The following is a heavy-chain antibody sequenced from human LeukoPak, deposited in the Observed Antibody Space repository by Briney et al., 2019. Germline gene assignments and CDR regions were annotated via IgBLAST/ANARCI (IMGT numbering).Heavy chain of an antibody. CDR2: ISPNSGNT. Sequence: ASVKVSCKTYGYTFINYGITWVRQAPGQGLEWMGWISPNSGNTNYAQKFQGRVTMTRDTSISTAYMELSRLRSDDTAVYYCARDFVSGWCDYWGQGTLVTVSS. CDR3: ARDFVSGWCDY. J-gene: IGHJ4*02. D-gene: IGHD6-19*01. CDR1: GYTFINYG. V-gene: IGHV1-2*02.